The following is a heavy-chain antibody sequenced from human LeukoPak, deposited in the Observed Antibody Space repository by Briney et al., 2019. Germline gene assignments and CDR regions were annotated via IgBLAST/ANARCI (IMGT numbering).Heavy chain of an antibody. CDR3: AREIIVVVVAAQTVYNWFDP. D-gene: IGHD2-15*01. CDR2: IYYSGST. V-gene: IGHV4-30-4*08. Sequence: SETLSLTCTVSGGSISSGDYYWSWIRQPPGKGLEWMGYIYYSGSTYYNPSLKSRVTISVDTSKKQFSLKLSSVTAADTAVYYCAREIIVVVVAAQTVYNWFDPWGQGTLVTVSS. CDR1: GGSISSGDYY. J-gene: IGHJ5*02.